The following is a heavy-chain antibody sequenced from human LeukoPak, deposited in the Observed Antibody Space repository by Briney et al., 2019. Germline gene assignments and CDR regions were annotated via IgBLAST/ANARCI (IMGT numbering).Heavy chain of an antibody. J-gene: IGHJ4*02. CDR2: ISGSGGSA. D-gene: IGHD5-24*01. V-gene: IGHV3-23*01. CDR1: GFTFNSYA. CDR3: SRDGYNLFYFDY. Sequence: QPGGSLRLSCAASGFTFNSYAMSWVRQAPGKGLEWVSAISGSGGSAYYADSVKGRFTISRDNSKNTLYLQMNSLRAKDTAVCYCSRDGYNLFYFDYWGQGTLVTVSS.